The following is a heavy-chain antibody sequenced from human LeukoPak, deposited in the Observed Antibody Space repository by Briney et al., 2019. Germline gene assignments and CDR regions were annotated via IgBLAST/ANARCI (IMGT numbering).Heavy chain of an antibody. J-gene: IGHJ6*03. D-gene: IGHD6-13*01. Sequence: PGGSLRLSCAASGFTFSNSWMTWVRQAPGKGLEWVASMIGDGSEIHYVDSVKGRFTISRDNAKNSLYLQMNSLRAEDTAVYYCARAAIAAARIYYYMDVWGKGTTVTVSS. CDR3: ARAAIAAARIYYYMDV. V-gene: IGHV3-7*01. CDR1: GFTFSNSW. CDR2: MIGDGSEI.